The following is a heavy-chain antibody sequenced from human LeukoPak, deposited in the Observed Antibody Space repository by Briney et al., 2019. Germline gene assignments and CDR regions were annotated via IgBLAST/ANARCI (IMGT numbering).Heavy chain of an antibody. CDR3: AKDSIVATHLFDY. Sequence: GGSLRPSCAASGFTFSSYAMSWVRQAPGKGLEWVSAISGSGGSTYYADSVKGRFTISRDNSKNTLYLQMNSLRAEDTAVYYCAKDSIVATHLFDYWGQGTLVTVSS. D-gene: IGHD5-12*01. V-gene: IGHV3-23*01. J-gene: IGHJ4*02. CDR2: ISGSGGST. CDR1: GFTFSSYA.